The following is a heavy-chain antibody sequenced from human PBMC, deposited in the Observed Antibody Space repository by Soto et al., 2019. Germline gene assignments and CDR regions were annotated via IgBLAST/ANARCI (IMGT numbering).Heavy chain of an antibody. CDR3: ARELGREMATIYYFDY. CDR2: TYYRSKWYN. CDR1: GDSVSSNSAA. Sequence: SHTLSLTCAISGDSVSSNSAAWNWIRQSPSRGLEWLGRTYYRSKWYNDYAVSVKSRITINPDTSKNQFSLQLNSVTPEDTAVYYCARELGREMATIYYFDYWGQGTLVTSPQ. J-gene: IGHJ4*02. D-gene: IGHD5-12*01. V-gene: IGHV6-1*01.